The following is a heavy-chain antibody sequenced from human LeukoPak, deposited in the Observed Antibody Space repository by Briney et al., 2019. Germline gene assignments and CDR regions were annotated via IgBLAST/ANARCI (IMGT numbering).Heavy chain of an antibody. V-gene: IGHV3-30-3*01. CDR1: GFTFSSYA. D-gene: IGHD3-10*01. Sequence: TGGSLRLSCAASGFTFSSYAMHWVRQAPGKGLEWVAVISYDGSNKYYADSVKGRFTISRDNAKNTLYLQMNSLRAEDTAVYYCARLVSRWFGELLNAYYYYGMDVWGQGTTVTVSS. CDR2: ISYDGSNK. J-gene: IGHJ6*02. CDR3: ARLVSRWFGELLNAYYYYGMDV.